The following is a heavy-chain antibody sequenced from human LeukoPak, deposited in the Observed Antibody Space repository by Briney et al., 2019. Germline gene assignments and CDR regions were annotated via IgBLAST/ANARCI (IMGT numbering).Heavy chain of an antibody. CDR1: GFTFSNYG. D-gene: IGHD5-18*01. J-gene: IGHJ3*02. CDR2: IWYDGSNK. Sequence: PGGSLRLSCAASGFTFSNYGMHWVRQAPGKGLEWVAVIWYDGSNKYYADSVKGRFTISRDNSKNTLYLQMNSLRAEDTAVYYCARDWDTAAAYTAFDIWGQGTMVTVSS. CDR3: ARDWDTAAAYTAFDI. V-gene: IGHV3-33*08.